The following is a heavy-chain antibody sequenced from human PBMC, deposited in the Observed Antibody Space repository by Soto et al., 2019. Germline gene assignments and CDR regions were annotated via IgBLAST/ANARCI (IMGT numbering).Heavy chain of an antibody. CDR1: GGSLSDYF. J-gene: IGHJ6*03. CDR2: INHLGSI. V-gene: IGHV4-34*01. Sequence: PSETLSLTCVVSGGSLSDYFWSWIRQPPGMALEWIGEINHLGSINYNPSLKSRVTISVDTSKNQFSLKLSSVTAADTAVYYCASTTRTYYYYYMDVWGKGTTVTVSS. CDR3: ASTTRTYYYYYMDV. D-gene: IGHD4-4*01.